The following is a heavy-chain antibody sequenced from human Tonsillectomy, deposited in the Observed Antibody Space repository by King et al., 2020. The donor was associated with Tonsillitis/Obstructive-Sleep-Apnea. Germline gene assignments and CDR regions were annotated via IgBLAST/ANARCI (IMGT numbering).Heavy chain of an antibody. V-gene: IGHV4-34*01. Sequence: VQLPQWGAGLLKPSETLSLTCAVYRGSLSGYYWSWIRQTPGKGLEWIGEINHSGSTNYNPSLKSRVTISLDTSKNQFSLKLSSVTAADTAVYYCARLFLVTMVKGDAFDIWGKGTMVTVSS. CDR3: ARLFLVTMVKGDAFDI. CDR2: INHSGST. CDR1: RGSLSGYY. D-gene: IGHD3-10*01. J-gene: IGHJ3*02.